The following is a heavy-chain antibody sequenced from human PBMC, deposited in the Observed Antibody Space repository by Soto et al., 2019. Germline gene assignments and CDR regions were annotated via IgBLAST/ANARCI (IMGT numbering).Heavy chain of an antibody. CDR2: ISAYNGNT. V-gene: IGHV1-18*04. Sequence: QVQLVQSGAEVKKPGASVKVSCKASGYTFTSYGFTWVRQAPGQGLEWMGWISAYNGNTNYAQKLQGRVTMTTDTSTSTAYMELRSLRSDDTAGYYCAIGVHGTNGVCYSGPHAFDIWGQGTKVTVSS. D-gene: IGHD2-8*01. CDR1: GYTFTSYG. J-gene: IGHJ3*02. CDR3: AIGVHGTNGVCYSGPHAFDI.